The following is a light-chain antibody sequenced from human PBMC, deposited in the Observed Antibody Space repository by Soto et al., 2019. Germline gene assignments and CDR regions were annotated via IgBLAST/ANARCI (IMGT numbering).Light chain of an antibody. CDR3: SSYAGSNNLV. CDR1: SSDVDAYNY. J-gene: IGLJ2*01. CDR2: EVS. Sequence: QSALTRPPSASGSPGQSVTISCTGTSSDVDAYNYVSWYQQHPGKAPKLMIYEVSKRPSGVPDRFSGSKSGNTASLTVSGLQAEDEADYYCSSYAGSNNLVFGGGTKLTVL. V-gene: IGLV2-8*01.